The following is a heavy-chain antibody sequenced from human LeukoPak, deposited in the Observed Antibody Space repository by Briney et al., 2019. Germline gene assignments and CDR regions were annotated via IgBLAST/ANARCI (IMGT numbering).Heavy chain of an antibody. J-gene: IGHJ4*02. V-gene: IGHV4-31*03. CDR1: GGSISSGGYY. D-gene: IGHD2-15*01. CDR3: AREAMAYCSGGSCRYFDY. Sequence: SETLSLTCTVSGGSISSGGYYWSWIRQHPGKGLEWIGYIYYSGSTYYNPSLKSRVTISVDTSKNQFSLKLSSVTAADTAVYYCAREAMAYCSGGSCRYFDYWGQGTLVTVSS. CDR2: IYYSGST.